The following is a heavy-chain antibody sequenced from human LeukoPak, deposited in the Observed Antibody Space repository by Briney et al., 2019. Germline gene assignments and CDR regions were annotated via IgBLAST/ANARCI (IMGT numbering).Heavy chain of an antibody. CDR3: ANYCSGGSCYSGNAFDI. Sequence: ASVKVSCKASGYTFTGYYMHWVREAPGQGLEWMGWINPNSGGTTYAQKFQGRVTMTRDTSISTAYMELSRLRSDDTAVYYCANYCSGGSCYSGNAFDIWGQGTMVTVSS. V-gene: IGHV1-2*02. J-gene: IGHJ3*02. CDR1: GYTFTGYY. D-gene: IGHD2-15*01. CDR2: INPNSGGT.